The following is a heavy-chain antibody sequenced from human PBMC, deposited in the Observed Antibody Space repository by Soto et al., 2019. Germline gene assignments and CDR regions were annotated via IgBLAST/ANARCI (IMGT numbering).Heavy chain of an antibody. CDR3: ARHEEGTEAGDYYLGMDV. D-gene: IGHD1-1*01. J-gene: IGHJ6*04. CDR2: IYYSGST. Sequence: SETLSLTCTVSGGSISSSSYYWGWIRQPPGKGLEWIGSIYYSGSTYYNPSLKSRVTISVDTSKNQFSLKLSSVTAADTAVYYCARHEEGTEAGDYYLGMDVWGEWTTVTVSS. V-gene: IGHV4-39*01. CDR1: GGSISSSSYY.